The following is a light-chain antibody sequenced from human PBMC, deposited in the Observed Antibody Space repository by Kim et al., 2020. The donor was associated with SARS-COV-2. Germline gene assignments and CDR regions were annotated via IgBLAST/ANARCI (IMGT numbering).Light chain of an antibody. CDR1: SSDVGGYNY. Sequence: QSALTQPRSVSGSPGQSVTISCTGTSSDVGGYNYVSWYQQHPGKAPKLMIYDVSKRPSGVPDRFSGSKSGNTASLTISGLHAEDEADYYCCSYAGSYTSYVFGTGTKVTVL. CDR3: CSYAGSYTSYV. CDR2: DVS. V-gene: IGLV2-11*01. J-gene: IGLJ1*01.